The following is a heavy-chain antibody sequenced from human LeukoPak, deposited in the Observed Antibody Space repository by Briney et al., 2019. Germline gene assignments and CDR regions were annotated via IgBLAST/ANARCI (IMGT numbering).Heavy chain of an antibody. D-gene: IGHD3-22*01. Sequence: ASVKVSCKASGYTFTSYYMHWVRQAPGQGLEWMGIINPSGGSTSYAQKFQGRVTMTRDTSTSTVYMELSSLRSEDTAVYYCARDPLGHYYDSTDDYWGQGTLVTVSS. V-gene: IGHV1-46*01. CDR3: ARDPLGHYYDSTDDY. J-gene: IGHJ4*02. CDR1: GYTFTSYY. CDR2: INPSGGST.